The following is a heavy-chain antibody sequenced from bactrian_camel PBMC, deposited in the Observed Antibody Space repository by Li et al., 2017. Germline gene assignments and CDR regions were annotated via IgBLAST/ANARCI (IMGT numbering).Heavy chain of an antibody. J-gene: IGHJ4*01. Sequence: HVQLVESGGGSVQPGGSLRHSCEAPGYTASADCLAWFRQRLGQAREGVAGIGTGGVSRVADSVKGRFTVSRDNDKNTLYLEMNSLKIDDTAVYICAASVGYCYSRVPLVTSQYSYWGQGTQVTVS. D-gene: IGHD2*01. CDR1: GYTASADC. V-gene: IGHV3S1*01. CDR2: IGTGGVSR. CDR3: AASVGYCYSRVPLVTSQYSY.